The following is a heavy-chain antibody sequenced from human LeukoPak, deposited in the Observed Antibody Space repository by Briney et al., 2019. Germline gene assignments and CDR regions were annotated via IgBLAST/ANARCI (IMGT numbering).Heavy chain of an antibody. V-gene: IGHV4-39*07. CDR3: ASYPKYYGSEGWVAFDI. D-gene: IGHD3-10*01. CDR2: IYYSGNT. J-gene: IGHJ3*02. Sequence: SETLSLTCTVSGVSLSSTRYYWGWIRQPPGKGLEWIVSIYYSGNTYSNPSLKSRVTMSVDTSKNQFSLKLSSVIAADTAVYYCASYPKYYGSEGWVAFDIWGQGTMVTVSS. CDR1: GVSLSSTRYY.